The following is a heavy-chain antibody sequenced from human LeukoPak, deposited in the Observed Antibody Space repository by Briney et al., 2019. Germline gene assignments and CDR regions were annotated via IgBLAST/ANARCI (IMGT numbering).Heavy chain of an antibody. D-gene: IGHD4-17*01. CDR2: IYTSGST. J-gene: IGHJ2*01. CDR1: GGSISSYY. CDR3: ASALGYGDYWYFDL. V-gene: IGHV4-4*07. Sequence: PSETLSLTCSVSGGSISSYYWSWIRHPAGKGLEWIGRIYTSGSTNYNPSLKSRVTMSVDTSKNQFSLKLSSVIAADTAVYYCASALGYGDYWYFDLWGRGTLVTVSS.